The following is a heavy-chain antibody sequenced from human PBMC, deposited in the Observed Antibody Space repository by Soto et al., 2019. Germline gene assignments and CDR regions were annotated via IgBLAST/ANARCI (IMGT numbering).Heavy chain of an antibody. V-gene: IGHV4-59*13. CDR2: IYYSGST. CDR1: VGSISNYY. CDR3: ARVRVRGIAAAGARGWFDP. Sequence: QVQLQESGPGLVKPSETLSLTCTVSVGSISNYYWSWIRQPPGKGLECIGYIYYSGSTNYNASLKSRVTISVATSKNQFSLKLRSVTAADTAVYYCARVRVRGIAAAGARGWFDPWGQGTLVTVSS. J-gene: IGHJ5*02. D-gene: IGHD6-13*01.